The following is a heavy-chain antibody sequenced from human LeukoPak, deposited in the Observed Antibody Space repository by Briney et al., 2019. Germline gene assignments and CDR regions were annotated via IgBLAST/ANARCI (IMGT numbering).Heavy chain of an antibody. Sequence: PSESLSLTCAVYGGSLSGYYGSWVRQPPGKGLGWVGEIHHRGRTTYNPSLKSRVPISVDTSTNQFALKLSSVTAADTAVYYCARGRGVGFGYWGQGTLVTVSS. CDR2: IHHRGRT. J-gene: IGHJ4*02. CDR1: GGSLSGYY. V-gene: IGHV4-34*01. D-gene: IGHD3-10*01. CDR3: ARGRGVGFGY.